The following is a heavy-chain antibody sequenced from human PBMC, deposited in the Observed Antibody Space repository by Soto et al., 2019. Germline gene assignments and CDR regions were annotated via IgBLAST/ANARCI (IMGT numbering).Heavy chain of an antibody. J-gene: IGHJ4*02. CDR3: AKHKYSFAHYIDH. CDR1: GFTFSSYW. CDR2: INTDGSIT. Sequence: PRGSLRLSCAASGFTFSSYWMHWVRQAPGKGLVWVSRINTDGSITTYAESVKGRSTIYRDNDKNTLYLQMNSLRAEDKAVYYCAKHKYSFAHYIDHWGQGT. V-gene: IGHV3-74*03. D-gene: IGHD5-12*01.